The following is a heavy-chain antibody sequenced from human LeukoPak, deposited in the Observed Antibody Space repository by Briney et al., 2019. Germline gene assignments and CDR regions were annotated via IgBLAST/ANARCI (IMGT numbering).Heavy chain of an antibody. V-gene: IGHV4-38-2*02. CDR3: ARDLWGPYDILTGYYDY. D-gene: IGHD3-9*01. Sequence: SETLSLTCTASGYSISSGYYWGWIRQPPGKGLEWIGSIYHSGSTYYNPSLKSRVTISVDTSKNQFSLKLSSVTAADTAVYYCARDLWGPYDILTGYYDYWGQGTLVTVSS. CDR2: IYHSGST. CDR1: GYSISSGYY. J-gene: IGHJ4*02.